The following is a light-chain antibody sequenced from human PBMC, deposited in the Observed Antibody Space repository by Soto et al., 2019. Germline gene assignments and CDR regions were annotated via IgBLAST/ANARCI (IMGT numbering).Light chain of an antibody. J-gene: IGKJ1*01. CDR1: QSVRSN. Sequence: EIVMTQSPATLSVSPGERATLSCRASQSVRSNLAWYQQKPGQAPRLLIYGAYTRSTGIPTRFSGRGSGTSFTLTISSLQSEYFLLYYCQHYNGGPPRWTVGQGTKVEIK. CDR2: GAY. CDR3: QHYNGGPPRWT. V-gene: IGKV3-15*01.